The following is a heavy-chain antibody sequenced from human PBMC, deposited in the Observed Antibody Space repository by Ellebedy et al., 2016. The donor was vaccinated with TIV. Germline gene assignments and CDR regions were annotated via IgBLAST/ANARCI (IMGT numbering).Heavy chain of an antibody. D-gene: IGHD2-2*01. CDR1: GYTFTSHT. V-gene: IGHV1-18*01. Sequence: AASVTVSCKASGYTFTSHTISWVRQAPEQGLGWLGWIGPSIDNTNYAEKFQGRVTMTTDTCTSTAYMELRSLRSADTAIYFCARIVVVGSAIVYNSWGQGTLVTVSS. CDR3: ARIVVVGSAIVYNS. CDR2: IGPSIDNT. J-gene: IGHJ4*02.